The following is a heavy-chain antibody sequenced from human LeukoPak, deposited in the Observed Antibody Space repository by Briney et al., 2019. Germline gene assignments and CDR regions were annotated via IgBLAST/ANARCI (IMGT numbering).Heavy chain of an antibody. V-gene: IGHV4-59*01. D-gene: IGHD1-26*01. CDR3: ARVREVVGATTDAFDI. CDR2: IYYSGST. Sequence: SETLSLTCTVSGVSISSYYWSWIRQPPGKGLEWIGYIYYSGSTNFNPSLKSRVTISVDTSNNQFSLKLSSVTAADTAVYYCARVREVVGATTDAFDIWGQGTMVTVSS. J-gene: IGHJ3*02. CDR1: GVSISSYY.